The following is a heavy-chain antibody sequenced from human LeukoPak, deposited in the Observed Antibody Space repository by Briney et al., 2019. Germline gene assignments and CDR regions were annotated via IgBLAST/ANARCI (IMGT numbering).Heavy chain of an antibody. Sequence: PSETLSLTCTVSGGSISSSSYYWGWIRQPPGTGLEWLGSIYYSGSTYYNPSLKSRVTISVDTSKNQFSLKLSSVTAADTAVYYCARQSPRQLVSDYWGQGTLVTVSS. CDR2: IYYSGST. J-gene: IGHJ4*02. CDR1: GGSISSSSYY. V-gene: IGHV4-39*01. D-gene: IGHD6-13*01. CDR3: ARQSPRQLVSDY.